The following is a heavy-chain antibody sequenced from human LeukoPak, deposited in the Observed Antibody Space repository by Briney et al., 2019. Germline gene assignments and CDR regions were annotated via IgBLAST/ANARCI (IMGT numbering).Heavy chain of an antibody. D-gene: IGHD1-26*01. J-gene: IGHJ4*02. CDR1: GFTFSRYW. CDR2: INQDETEE. V-gene: IGHV3-7*01. CDR3: ARGKWEPLDY. Sequence: GGSLRLSCEASGFTFSRYWMDWVRQAPGKGLEWVANINQDETEENYLDSVKGRFTISRDNAKNSLYLQMNSLRAEDTAVYYCARGKWEPLDYWGQGTLVTVSS.